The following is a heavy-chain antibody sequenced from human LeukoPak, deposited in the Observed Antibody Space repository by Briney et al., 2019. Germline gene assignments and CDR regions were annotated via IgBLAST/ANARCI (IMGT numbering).Heavy chain of an antibody. CDR1: GFTFSSYG. V-gene: IGHV3-23*01. D-gene: IGHD3-22*01. J-gene: IGHJ4*02. CDR2: ISGSGGST. CDR3: ARSWRGSGYSAFDY. Sequence: PGGSLRLSCAASGFTFSSYGMSWVRQAPGKGLEWVSAISGSGGSTYYADSVKGRFTISRDNAKNSLYLQMNSLRAEDTAVYYCARSWRGSGYSAFDYWGQGTLVTVSS.